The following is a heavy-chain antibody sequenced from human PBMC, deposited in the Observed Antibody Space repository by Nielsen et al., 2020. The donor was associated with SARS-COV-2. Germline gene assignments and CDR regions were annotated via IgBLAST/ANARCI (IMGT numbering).Heavy chain of an antibody. J-gene: IGHJ4*02. CDR2: ISSSSSYT. Sequence: GGSLRLSCAASGFTFSDYYMSWIRQAPGKGLEWVSYISSSSSYTNYADSVKGRFTISRDNAKNSLYLQMNSLRAEDTAVYYCARGMATIGDFDYWGQGTLVTVSS. V-gene: IGHV3-11*05. CDR1: GFTFSDYY. D-gene: IGHD5-12*01. CDR3: ARGMATIGDFDY.